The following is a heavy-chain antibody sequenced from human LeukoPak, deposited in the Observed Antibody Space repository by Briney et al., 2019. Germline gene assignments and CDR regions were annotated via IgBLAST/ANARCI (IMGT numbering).Heavy chain of an antibody. CDR3: ARDERYSSSWYWFDP. D-gene: IGHD6-13*01. CDR2: ISAYNGNT. J-gene: IGHJ5*02. Sequence: ASVKVSCKASGYTFTSSGISWVRQAPGQGLEWMGWISAYNGNTNYAQKLQGRVTMTTDTSTSTAYMELRSLRSDDTAVYYCARDERYSSSWYWFDPWGQGTLVTVSS. V-gene: IGHV1-18*01. CDR1: GYTFTSSG.